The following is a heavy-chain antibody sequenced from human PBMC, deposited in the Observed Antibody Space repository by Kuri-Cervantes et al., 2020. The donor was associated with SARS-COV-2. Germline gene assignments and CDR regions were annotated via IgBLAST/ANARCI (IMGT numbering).Heavy chain of an antibody. CDR3: ARVTVGATWLGDAFDI. D-gene: IGHD1-26*01. CDR2: ISYDGSNK. Sequence: GGSLRLSCAASGFTFSSYAMHWVRQAPGKGLEWVAVISYDGSNKYYADSVEGRFTISRDNSKNTLYLQMNSLRAEDTAVYYCARVTVGATWLGDAFDIWGQGTMVTVSS. J-gene: IGHJ3*02. V-gene: IGHV3-30-3*01. CDR1: GFTFSSYA.